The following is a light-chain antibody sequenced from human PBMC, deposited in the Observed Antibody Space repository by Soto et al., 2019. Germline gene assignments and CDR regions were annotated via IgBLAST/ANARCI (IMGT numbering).Light chain of an antibody. Sequence: DVVMTQSPLSLPVTLGQPASISCRSSQSLAYSDGNTYLNWFQQRPGQSPRRLIYKVSNRDSGVPERFPGRGSGTDFTLKISRVEAEDVGVYYCMQGTHWPPYTFGQGTKLEIK. V-gene: IGKV2-30*01. J-gene: IGKJ2*01. CDR3: MQGTHWPPYT. CDR2: KVS. CDR1: QSLAYSDGNTY.